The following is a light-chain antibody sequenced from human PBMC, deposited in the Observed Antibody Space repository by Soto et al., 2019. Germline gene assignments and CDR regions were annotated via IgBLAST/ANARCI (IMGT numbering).Light chain of an antibody. J-gene: IGKJ1*01. CDR2: KAS. Sequence: DIQMTQSPSTLSGSVGDRVTITCRASQTISSWLAWYQQKPGKAPKLLIYKASTLKSGVPSRFSGSRSGTDFTLTISSLQPEDFATYYCQQSYSTPQTFGQGTKVDIK. CDR3: QQSYSTPQT. V-gene: IGKV1-5*03. CDR1: QTISSW.